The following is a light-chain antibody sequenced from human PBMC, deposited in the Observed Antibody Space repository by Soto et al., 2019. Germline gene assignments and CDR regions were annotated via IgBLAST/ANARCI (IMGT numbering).Light chain of an antibody. V-gene: IGKV1-27*01. Sequence: DIPMTQSPSSLSASVGDRVTITCRASQGISNYLAWYQQKPGKVPKLLIYSASTLQSGVPSWFSGSGSGTDFTLTISSLEPEDVATYYCQHYNNAPYTFGQGTKLEIK. CDR3: QHYNNAPYT. CDR2: SAS. J-gene: IGKJ2*01. CDR1: QGISNY.